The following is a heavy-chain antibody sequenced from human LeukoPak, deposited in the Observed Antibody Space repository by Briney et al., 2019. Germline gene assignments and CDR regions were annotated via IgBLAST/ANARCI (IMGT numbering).Heavy chain of an antibody. CDR3: ARLPYGDYGVIDY. D-gene: IGHD4-17*01. V-gene: IGHV4-59*08. CDR1: GGSISSYY. CDR2: IYYSGST. J-gene: IGHJ4*02. Sequence: SETLSLTCTVSGGSISSYYWSWIRQPPGKGLEWIGYIYYSGSTNYNPSLKSRVTISVDTSKNQFSLKLSSVTAADTAVYYCARLPYGDYGVIDYWGQGTLVTVSS.